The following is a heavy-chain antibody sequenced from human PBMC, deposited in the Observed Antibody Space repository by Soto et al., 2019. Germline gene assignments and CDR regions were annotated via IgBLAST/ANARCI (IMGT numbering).Heavy chain of an antibody. D-gene: IGHD2-2*01. V-gene: IGHV4-59*01. CDR2: ISDGGRT. J-gene: IGHJ6*02. Sequence: SETLSLTCNVAGASIYAYYWNWIRQSPGKGLEWIGYISDGGRTNYSPSLGSRVTVSLDTSEKQVSLKLCSVSAAGRARWLCAGYCSSASWPEEHYFALEVGGQGTTVT. CDR1: GASIYAYY. CDR3: AGYCSSASWPEEHYFALEV.